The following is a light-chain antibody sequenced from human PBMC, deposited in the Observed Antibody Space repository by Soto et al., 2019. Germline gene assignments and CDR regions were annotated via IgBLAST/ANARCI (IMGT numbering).Light chain of an antibody. CDR3: QQYNSYWT. J-gene: IGKJ1*01. CDR2: KAS. CDR1: QSISSW. V-gene: IGKV1-5*03. Sequence: DIQMTQSPSTLSASVVDRVTGTCRASQSISSWLAWYQQKPGKAPKLLIYKASSLESGVPSRFSGSGSGTEFTLTISSLQPDDFATYYCQQYNSYWTFGQGTKVDIK.